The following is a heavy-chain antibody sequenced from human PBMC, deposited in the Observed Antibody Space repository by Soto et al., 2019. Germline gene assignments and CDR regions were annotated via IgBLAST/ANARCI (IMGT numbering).Heavy chain of an antibody. CDR3: ARQDDYSNPYYYYGMDV. CDR1: GYSFTIYC. J-gene: IGHJ6*02. Sequence: GESLKISCKGSGYSFTIYCIGWVRQMPWKGLEWMGIIYPGDSDTRYSPSFQGQVTISADKSISTAYLQWSSLKASATAMYYCARQDDYSNPYYYYGMDVWGQGTTVTVSS. D-gene: IGHD4-4*01. CDR2: IYPGDSDT. V-gene: IGHV5-51*01.